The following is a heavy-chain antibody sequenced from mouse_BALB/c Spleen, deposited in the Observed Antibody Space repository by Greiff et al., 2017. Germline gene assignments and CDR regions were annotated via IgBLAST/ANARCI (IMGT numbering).Heavy chain of an antibody. J-gene: IGHJ4*01. D-gene: IGHD2-3*01. CDR2: ISDGGSYT. V-gene: IGHV5-4*02. CDR3: AREGDGYPYYYAMDY. CDR1: GFTFSDYY. Sequence: EVKLVESGGGLVKPGGSLKLSCAASGFTFSDYYMYWVRQTPEKRLEWVATISDGGSYTYYPDSVKGRFTISRDNAKNNLYLQMSSLKSEDTAMYYCAREGDGYPYYYAMDYWGQGTSVTVSS.